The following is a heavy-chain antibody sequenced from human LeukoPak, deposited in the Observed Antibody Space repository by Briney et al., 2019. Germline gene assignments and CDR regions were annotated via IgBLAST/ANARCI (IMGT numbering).Heavy chain of an antibody. V-gene: IGHV1-69*13. CDR2: IIPIFGTA. J-gene: IGHJ4*02. Sequence: SVKVSCKASGGTFSSYAISWVRQAPGQGLEWMGGIIPIFGTANYAQKFQGRVTITADESTSTAYMELSSLRSEDTAVYYCAKDDVLEGSYFDYWGQGTLVTVSS. D-gene: IGHD1-1*01. CDR3: AKDDVLEGSYFDY. CDR1: GGTFSSYA.